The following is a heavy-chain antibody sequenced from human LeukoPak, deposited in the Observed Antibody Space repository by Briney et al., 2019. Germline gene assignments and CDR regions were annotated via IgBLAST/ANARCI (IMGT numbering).Heavy chain of an antibody. CDR2: ISRSTETT. CDR3: AKRAAVSGIVGPFDY. V-gene: IGHV3-23*01. Sequence: GGSLRLSCAVSGFSFSSFALSWVRQAPGKGLEWVSSISRSTETTLYADSVKGRFTLSRDNSKNTGFLQMNNLRAEDTAVYYCAKRAAVSGIVGPFDYWGQGTLVTVSS. D-gene: IGHD6-19*01. CDR1: GFSFSSFA. J-gene: IGHJ4*02.